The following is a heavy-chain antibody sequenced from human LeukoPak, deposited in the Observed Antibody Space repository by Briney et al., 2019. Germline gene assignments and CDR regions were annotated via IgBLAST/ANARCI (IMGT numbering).Heavy chain of an antibody. J-gene: IGHJ6*03. V-gene: IGHV1-2*02. CDR2: INPNTAGT. CDR1: GYTFTDYY. D-gene: IGHD4-11*01. CDR3: ATSAGDYRAGHYYYMGV. Sequence: ASVTVSCQASGYTFTDYYFHWVQQAPRQELEWMGWINPNTAGTNYAQKFLGGVTLTWDTSISTAYMELNRLTSDDTAVYYCATSAGDYRAGHYYYMGVWGKGTSVTVSS.